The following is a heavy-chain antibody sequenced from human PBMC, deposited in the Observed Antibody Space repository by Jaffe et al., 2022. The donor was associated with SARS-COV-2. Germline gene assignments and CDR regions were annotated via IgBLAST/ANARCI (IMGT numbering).Heavy chain of an antibody. D-gene: IGHD5-18*01. V-gene: IGHV4-59*01. CDR1: GGSISSYY. Sequence: QVQLQESGPGLVKPSETLSLTCTVSGGSISSYYWSWIRQPPGKGLEWIGYIYYSGSTNYNPSLKSRVTISVDTSKNQFSLKLSSVTAADTAVYYCARGPEYSYGFPTPGLSPFDPWGQGTLVTVSS. CDR3: ARGPEYSYGFPTPGLSPFDP. J-gene: IGHJ5*02. CDR2: IYYSGST.